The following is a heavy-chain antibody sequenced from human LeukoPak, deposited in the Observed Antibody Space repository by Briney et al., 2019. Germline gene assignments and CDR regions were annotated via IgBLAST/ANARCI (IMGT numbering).Heavy chain of an antibody. V-gene: IGHV3-74*01. Sequence: GGSLRLSCAVSGFTFSNYWMHWVRQAPGKGLVWVSRINNEESSITYADSVKGRFTISRDNAKNTLYLQMNSLRVEDTAVYYCARGYSSNYRVDYWGQGTLVTVSA. D-gene: IGHD6-13*01. J-gene: IGHJ4*02. CDR2: INNEESSI. CDR1: GFTFSNYW. CDR3: ARGYSSNYRVDY.